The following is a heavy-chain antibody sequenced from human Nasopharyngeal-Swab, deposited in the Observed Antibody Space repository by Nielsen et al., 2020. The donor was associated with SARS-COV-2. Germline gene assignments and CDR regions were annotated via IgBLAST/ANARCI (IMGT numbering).Heavy chain of an antibody. CDR2: IYGGDST. CDR1: GFTVSSNY. D-gene: IGHD6-19*01. V-gene: IGHV3-53*04. CDR3: ASSPSRGWYEYHLDN. Sequence: GESLKISCAVSGFTVSSNYMSWVRQAPGKGLEWVSVIYGGDSTYYADSVRGRFTVTRHISENTLYLQMNSLRAEDTAVYYCASSPSRGWYEYHLDNWGKGTLVTVSS. J-gene: IGHJ4*02.